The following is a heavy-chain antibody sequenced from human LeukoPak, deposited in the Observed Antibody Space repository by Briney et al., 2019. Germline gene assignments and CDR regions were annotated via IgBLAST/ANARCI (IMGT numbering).Heavy chain of an antibody. CDR3: ARLYVDPMTTTSYYFDS. V-gene: IGHV3-7*01. D-gene: IGHD4-17*01. CDR2: IKGDESDR. CDR1: GFTFSDYW. J-gene: IGHJ4*02. Sequence: GRSLRLSCEASGFTFSDYWMIWVRQAPGKGLEWVADIKGDESDRFYVDSVRGRFSISRDNAKNSLYLHMNSLRVEDTALYYCARLYVDPMTTTSYYFDSWGQGTLVTVSS.